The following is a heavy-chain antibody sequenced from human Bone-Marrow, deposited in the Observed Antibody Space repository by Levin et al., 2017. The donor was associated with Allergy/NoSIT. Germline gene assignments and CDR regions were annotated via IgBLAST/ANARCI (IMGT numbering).Heavy chain of an antibody. J-gene: IGHJ4*02. CDR3: AREDGSTIDY. CDR2: IYYSGNT. D-gene: IGHD1/OR15-1a*01. Sequence: SETLSLTCTVSGGSISSGGYYWSWIRQQPGKGLEWIGYIYYSGNTYYNPSLKSRVMISVDTSKNQFSLKVSSVTAADTAVYYCAREDGSTIDYWGQGILVTVSS. V-gene: IGHV4-31*03. CDR1: GGSISSGGYY.